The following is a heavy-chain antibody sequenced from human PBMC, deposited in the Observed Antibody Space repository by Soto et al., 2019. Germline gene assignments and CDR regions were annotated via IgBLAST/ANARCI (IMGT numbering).Heavy chain of an antibody. D-gene: IGHD2-2*01. Sequence: SETLSLTCTVSGGSVNSGSFYWSWTRQPPGKGLEWIAYIYYSGSTNYNPSLKSRVAISADASRNQFSLRLSSVTAADTAVYYCARLREDCYSTSCYVLDYWGQGTLVTVSS. J-gene: IGHJ4*02. CDR1: GGSVNSGSFY. V-gene: IGHV4-61*01. CDR2: IYYSGST. CDR3: ARLREDCYSTSCYVLDY.